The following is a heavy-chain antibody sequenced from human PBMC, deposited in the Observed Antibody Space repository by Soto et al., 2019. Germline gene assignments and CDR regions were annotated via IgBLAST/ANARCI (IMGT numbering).Heavy chain of an antibody. V-gene: IGHV2-5*02. CDR3: AHRVLRTVFGLVTTTAIYFDF. CDR1: GFSLTTSGVG. D-gene: IGHD3-3*01. Sequence: QITLNESGPTQVKPRQTLTLTCTFSGFSLTTSGVGVGWISQSPGKAPEWLALIYWDDGKRYSPSLKSRLTLTKDTSKDQVVLTMADLAPADTATYYCAHRVLRTVFGLVTTTAIYFDFWCQGTPVAVSS. J-gene: IGHJ4*02. CDR2: IYWDDGK.